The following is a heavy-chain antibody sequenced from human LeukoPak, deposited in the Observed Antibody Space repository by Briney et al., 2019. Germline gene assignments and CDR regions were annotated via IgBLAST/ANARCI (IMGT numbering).Heavy chain of an antibody. D-gene: IGHD1-26*01. J-gene: IGHJ3*02. CDR2: IYSDGST. Sequence: GGSLRLSCAASGFTFSSYAMSWVRQAPGKGLEWVSEIYSDGSTYYAASVKGRFSISRDNSKNTVYLQMSSLRAEDTAIYYCARELREHGVFDIWGQGTMVTVSS. CDR1: GFTFSSYA. CDR3: ARELREHGVFDI. V-gene: IGHV3-53*01.